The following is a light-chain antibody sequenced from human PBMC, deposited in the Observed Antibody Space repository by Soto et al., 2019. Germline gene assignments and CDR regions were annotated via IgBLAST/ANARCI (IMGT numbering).Light chain of an antibody. J-gene: IGKJ2*01. V-gene: IGKV3-20*01. CDR3: QRYESSLFT. CDR2: GVS. CDR1: QSVSNNY. Sequence: EIVLTQSPGPLSLSPGERATLSCRTSQSVSNNYLAWYQQKPGQAPRPLIYGVSNTATGIPDRFSGGGSGTDFTLTISRLEPEDFAMYYCQRYESSLFTFGQGTKLEI.